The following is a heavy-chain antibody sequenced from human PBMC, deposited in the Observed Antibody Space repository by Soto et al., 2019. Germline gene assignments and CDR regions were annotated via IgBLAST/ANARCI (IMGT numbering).Heavy chain of an antibody. J-gene: IGHJ4*02. CDR1: GYSISSGYY. D-gene: IGHD6-13*01. V-gene: IGHV4-38-2*02. Sequence: LSLTCAVSGYSISSGYYWGWIRQPPGKGLEWIGSIFHSGTNFYNPSLKSRVTISVDTSKNQFSLRLSSVTAADTAMYYCVRDLGGTAAPGSQSDYWGQGTLVTVSS. CDR2: IFHSGTN. CDR3: VRDLGGTAAPGSQSDY.